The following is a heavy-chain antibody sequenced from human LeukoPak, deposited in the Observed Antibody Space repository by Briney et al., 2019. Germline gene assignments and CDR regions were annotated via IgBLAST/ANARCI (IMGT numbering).Heavy chain of an antibody. CDR2: TRPDGSER. J-gene: IGHJ4*02. V-gene: IGHV3-7*05. Sequence: PGGSLRLSCAASGFTFSSYWMTWVRQAPGKGLEWVANTRPDGSERDYVDSVKGRFTISRDNAKNSLYLQMNSLRADDTAVYYCVRDWAGEKDYWGQGTLVTVSS. CDR3: VRDWAGEKDY. CDR1: GFTFSSYW. D-gene: IGHD3-10*01.